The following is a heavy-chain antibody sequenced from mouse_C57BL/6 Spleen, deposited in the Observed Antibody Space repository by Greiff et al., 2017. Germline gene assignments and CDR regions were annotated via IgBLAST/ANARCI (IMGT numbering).Heavy chain of an antibody. CDR3: TGGGYVDWDAMDY. V-gene: IGHV6-3*01. CDR1: GFTFSNYW. CDR2: IRLKSDNYAT. J-gene: IGHJ4*01. Sequence: EVHLVESGGGLVQPGGSMKLSCVASGFTFSNYWMNWVRQSPEKGLEWVAQIRLKSDNYATHYAESVKGRFTISRDDSKSSVYLQMNNLRAEDTGIYYCTGGGYVDWDAMDYWGQGTSVTVSS. D-gene: IGHD3-1*01.